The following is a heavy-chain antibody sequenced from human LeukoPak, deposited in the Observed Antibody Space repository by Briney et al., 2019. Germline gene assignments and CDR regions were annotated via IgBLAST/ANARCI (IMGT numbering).Heavy chain of an antibody. V-gene: IGHV3-64*01. J-gene: IGHJ4*02. CDR3: ARHGEAGSLDY. Sequence: GGSLRLSCAASGFTFSSYAMHWVRQAPGKGLEYVSAISSNGGSTYYANSVKGRFTISRDNSKNTLYLQMGSLRAEDMAVYYCARHGEAGSLDYWGQGTLVTVSS. CDR1: GFTFSSYA. CDR2: ISSNGGST. D-gene: IGHD6-13*01.